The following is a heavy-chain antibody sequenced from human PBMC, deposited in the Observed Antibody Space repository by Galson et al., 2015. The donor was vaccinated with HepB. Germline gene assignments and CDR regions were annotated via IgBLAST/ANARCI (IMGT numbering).Heavy chain of an antibody. V-gene: IGHV3-30*14. J-gene: IGHJ4*02. CDR1: GFTFSSYA. CDR3: ASCVWLGESCFDY. Sequence: SLRLSCAASGFTFSSYAMSWVRQAPGKGLEWVTVISFEGSNKYYSDSVKGRFTISRDNSKNTLSLQMNSLRVEDTAVYYCASCVWLGESCFDYWGQGTLVTVSS. D-gene: IGHD3-10*01. CDR2: ISFEGSNK.